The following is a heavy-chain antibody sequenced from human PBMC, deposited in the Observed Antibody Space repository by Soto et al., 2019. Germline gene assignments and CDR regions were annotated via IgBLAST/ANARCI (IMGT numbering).Heavy chain of an antibody. CDR2: IFSSGST. CDR3: ARDPLTRFDY. Sequence: XGTLSLTGTVSGGSISSYYWSWIRQPAGKGLEWIGRIFSSGSTNYNPSLKSRVTMSVDSSKKQFSLKLRSVTAADTAVYYCARDPLTRFDYWGQGTLVTVSS. J-gene: IGHJ4*02. D-gene: IGHD3-16*02. CDR1: GGSISSYY. V-gene: IGHV4-4*07.